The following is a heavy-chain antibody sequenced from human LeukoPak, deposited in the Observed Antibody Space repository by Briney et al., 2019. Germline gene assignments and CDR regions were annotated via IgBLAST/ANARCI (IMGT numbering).Heavy chain of an antibody. J-gene: IGHJ6*02. CDR3: ARSIVEEYYYYYGMDV. D-gene: IGHD2-15*01. Sequence: SETLSLTCAVYGGSFSGYYWSWIRQPPGKGLEWIGEINHSGSTNYNPSLKSRVTISVDTSKNQFSLKLSSVTAADTAVYYCARSIVEEYYYYYGMDVWGQGTTVTVSS. V-gene: IGHV4-34*01. CDR1: GGSFSGYY. CDR2: INHSGST.